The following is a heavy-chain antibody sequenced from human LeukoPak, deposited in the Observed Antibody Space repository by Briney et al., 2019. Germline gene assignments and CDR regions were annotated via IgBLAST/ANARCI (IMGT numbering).Heavy chain of an antibody. CDR1: GFTFSSYG. J-gene: IGHJ5*02. V-gene: IGHV3-30*18. CDR3: AKGGQILTYYYDSSGYWRWFDP. Sequence: QPGRSLRLSCAASGFTFSSYGMHWVRQAPGKGLEWVAVISYDGSNKYYADSVKGRFTISRDNSKNTLYLQMNSLRAEGTAVYYCAKGGQILTYYYDSSGYWRWFDPWGQGTLVTVSS. D-gene: IGHD3-22*01. CDR2: ISYDGSNK.